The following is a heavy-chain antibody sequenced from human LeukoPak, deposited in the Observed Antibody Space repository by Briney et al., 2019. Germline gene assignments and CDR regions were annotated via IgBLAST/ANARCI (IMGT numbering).Heavy chain of an antibody. CDR3: AKRDDYSALDV. Sequence: GGSLGLSCAASGFTFSSYSMNWVRQAPGKGLEWVSYISSSSSTIYYADSVKGRFTISRDSSKSTLYLQMNSLRADDTAVYYCAKRDDYSALDVWGKGTTVTVSS. CDR1: GFTFSSYS. J-gene: IGHJ6*04. D-gene: IGHD4-11*01. CDR2: ISSSSSTI. V-gene: IGHV3-48*04.